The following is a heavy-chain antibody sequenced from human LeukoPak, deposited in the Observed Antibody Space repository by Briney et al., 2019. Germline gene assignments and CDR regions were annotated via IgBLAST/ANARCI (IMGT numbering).Heavy chain of an antibody. CDR1: GGSLNNYY. CDR2: IYYSGSTT. J-gene: IGHJ4*02. CDR3: ARVDDWNALEY. V-gene: IGHV4-59*01. D-gene: IGHD1-1*01. Sequence: SETLSLTCTVSGGSLNNYYWSWLRQPPGKALEWIGYIYYSGSTTNYNPSLKSRVTISVDTSKNQFSLKLNSVTAADTALYYCARVDDWNALEYWGQGTLVTVSS.